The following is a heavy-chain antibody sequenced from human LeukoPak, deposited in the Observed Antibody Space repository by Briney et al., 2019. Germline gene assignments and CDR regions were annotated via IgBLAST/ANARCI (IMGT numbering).Heavy chain of an antibody. V-gene: IGHV4-4*02. J-gene: IGHJ4*02. Sequence: SGTLSLTCAVSGGSISSSNWWSWVRQPPGKGLEWIGEIYRSGNTNYNPSLKSRVTISVDKSKNQFSLKLSSVTAADTAVYFCARNFPGVGCSGGSCYDYWGQGTLVTVSS. D-gene: IGHD2-15*01. CDR2: IYRSGNT. CDR3: ARNFPGVGCSGGSCYDY. CDR1: GGSISSSNW.